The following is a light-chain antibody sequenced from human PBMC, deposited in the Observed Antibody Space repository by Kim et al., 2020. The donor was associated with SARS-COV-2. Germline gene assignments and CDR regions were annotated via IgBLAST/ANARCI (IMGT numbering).Light chain of an antibody. CDR2: GAS. V-gene: IGKV3-15*01. J-gene: IGKJ4*01. Sequence: EIVMTQSPATLSVSPGERATLSCRASQSVSSNLAWYQQKPGQAPRLLIYGASTRATGIPGRFSGSGSGTEFTLTISSLQSEDFAVYYCQQYSHWPLTFGGGTKVDIK. CDR3: QQYSHWPLT. CDR1: QSVSSN.